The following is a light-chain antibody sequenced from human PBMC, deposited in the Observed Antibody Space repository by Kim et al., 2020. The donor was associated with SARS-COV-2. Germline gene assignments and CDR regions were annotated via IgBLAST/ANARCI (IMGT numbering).Light chain of an antibody. CDR1: NIGSKS. V-gene: IGLV3-21*04. CDR2: YDS. CDR3: QVWDSSSDHDYV. Sequence: PGKTARITCGGNNIGSKSVHWYQQKPGQAPVLVIYYDSDRPSGIPERFSGSNSGNTATLTISRVEAGDEADYYCQVWDSSSDHDYVFGTGTKVTVL. J-gene: IGLJ1*01.